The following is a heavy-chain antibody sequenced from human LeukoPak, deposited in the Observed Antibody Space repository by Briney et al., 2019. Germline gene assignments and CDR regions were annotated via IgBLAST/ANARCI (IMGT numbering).Heavy chain of an antibody. Sequence: PGGSLRLSCAASGFTYISYGMHWVRQAPGKGLEWVAVISYDGSNKYYADSVKGRFTTSRDNSKNTLYLEMNSLRAEDTAVYYCAKERWLRFFDYWGQGTLVTVSS. CDR3: AKERWLRFFDY. CDR2: ISYDGSNK. J-gene: IGHJ4*02. V-gene: IGHV3-30*18. CDR1: GFTYISYG. D-gene: IGHD5-12*01.